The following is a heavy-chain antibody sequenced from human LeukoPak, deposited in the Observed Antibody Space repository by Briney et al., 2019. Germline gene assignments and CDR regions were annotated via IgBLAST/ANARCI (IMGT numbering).Heavy chain of an antibody. V-gene: IGHV3-30*18. CDR1: GFIFSNYD. CDR2: ISYDGSHK. Sequence: GRPLRLSCAASGFIFSNYDVHWVRHAPGKGLEWVALISYDGSHKYYADSVQGRFTISRDNSKSTLYLQMNSLRVEDTAVYYCAKADDGNYPPHYWGQGTLVTVSS. CDR3: AKADDGNYPPHY. J-gene: IGHJ4*02. D-gene: IGHD1-7*01.